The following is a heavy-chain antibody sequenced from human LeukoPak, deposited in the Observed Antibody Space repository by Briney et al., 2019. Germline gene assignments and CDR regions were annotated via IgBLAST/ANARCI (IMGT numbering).Heavy chain of an antibody. D-gene: IGHD3-22*01. V-gene: IGHV3-43D*03. CDR2: ISWDGGST. J-gene: IGHJ6*02. Sequence: GGSLRLSCAASGFTFDDYAMHWVRQAPGKGLEWVSLISWDGGSTYYANSVKGRFTISRDNSKNSLYLQMNSLRAEDTALYYCAKDMDRGYYSTMGYYGMDVWGQGTTVTVSS. CDR1: GFTFDDYA. CDR3: AKDMDRGYYSTMGYYGMDV.